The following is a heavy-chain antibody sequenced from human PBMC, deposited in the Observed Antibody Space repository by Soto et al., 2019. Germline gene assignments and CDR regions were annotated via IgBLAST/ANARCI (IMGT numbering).Heavy chain of an antibody. J-gene: IGHJ6*02. D-gene: IGHD2-2*01. Sequence: PSETLSLTCAVYGGSFSGYHWSRIRQPPGKGLEWIGEINHSGSTNYNPSLKSRVTISVDTSKNQFSLKLSSVTAADTAVYYCAPRAVVVPAVRGGYYGMDVWGQGTTVSASS. CDR2: INHSGST. V-gene: IGHV4-34*01. CDR3: APRAVVVPAVRGGYYGMDV. CDR1: GGSFSGYH.